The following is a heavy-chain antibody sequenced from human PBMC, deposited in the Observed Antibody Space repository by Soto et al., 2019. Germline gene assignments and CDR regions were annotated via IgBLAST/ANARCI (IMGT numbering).Heavy chain of an antibody. CDR3: ARDPQGVSGWYRGVGGFDY. D-gene: IGHD6-19*01. CDR2: ISSSSSTI. J-gene: IGHJ4*02. Sequence: EVQLVECGGGLVQPGGSLRLSCAASGFTFSSYSMNWVRQAPGKGLEWVSYISSSSSTIYYADSVKGRFTISRDNAKNSLYLQMNSLRAEDTAVYYCARDPQGVSGWYRGVGGFDYWVQGTLVIVSS. CDR1: GFTFSSYS. V-gene: IGHV3-48*01.